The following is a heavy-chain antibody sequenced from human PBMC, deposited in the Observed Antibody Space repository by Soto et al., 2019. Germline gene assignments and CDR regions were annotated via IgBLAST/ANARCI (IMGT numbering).Heavy chain of an antibody. D-gene: IGHD1-26*01. V-gene: IGHV3-30*03. J-gene: IGHJ4*02. CDR3: ARDYRAD. CDR2: ISYDGSNK. CDR1: GFTFSSYG. Sequence: GGSLRLSCTASGFTFSSYGMHWVRQAPGKGLEWVAVISYDGSNKYYADSVKGRFTISRDNSKNTLYLQMNSLRAEDTAVYYCARDYRADWGPGTLVTVSS.